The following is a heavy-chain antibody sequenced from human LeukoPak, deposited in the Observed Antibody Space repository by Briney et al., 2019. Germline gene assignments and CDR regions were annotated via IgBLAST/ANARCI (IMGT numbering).Heavy chain of an antibody. Sequence: SETLSLTCTVSGYSISSGYYWGWIRQPPGKGLEWIGTINRSGTTYYNPSLKSRVTISVDTSTNQFSLNLRSVTAADTAVYYCARDLSGDDYGGRWGQGTLVTVSS. CDR3: ARDLSGDDYGGR. V-gene: IGHV4-38-2*02. D-gene: IGHD4-23*01. J-gene: IGHJ4*02. CDR2: INRSGTT. CDR1: GYSISSGYY.